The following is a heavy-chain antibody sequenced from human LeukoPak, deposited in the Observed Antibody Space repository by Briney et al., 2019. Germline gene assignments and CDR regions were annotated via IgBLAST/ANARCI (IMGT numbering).Heavy chain of an antibody. CDR1: GYTFTSYG. J-gene: IGHJ4*02. V-gene: IGHV1-18*01. D-gene: IGHD3-10*01. CDR2: IVAYNGNT. CDR3: ARVAFGEYDSDY. Sequence: GASVKVSCKASGYTFTSYGISWVRQAPGQGLEWMRWIVAYNGNTNYARKLQGRVTMTTDTSTSTAYMELRSLRSDDTAVYYCARVAFGEYDSDYWGQGTLVTVSS.